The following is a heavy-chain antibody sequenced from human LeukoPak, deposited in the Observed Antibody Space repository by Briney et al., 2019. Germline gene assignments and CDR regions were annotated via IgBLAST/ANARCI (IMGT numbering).Heavy chain of an antibody. V-gene: IGHV4-59*01. Sequence: SETLSLTCTVSGGSISSYYWGWIRQPPGKGLEWIGYIYYSGSTNYNPSLKSRVTISVDTSKNQFSLKLSSVTAADTAVYYCARDLSQTGTPYYFDYWGQGTLVTVSS. CDR3: ARDLSQTGTPYYFDY. CDR2: IYYSGST. D-gene: IGHD6-13*01. CDR1: GGSISSYY. J-gene: IGHJ4*02.